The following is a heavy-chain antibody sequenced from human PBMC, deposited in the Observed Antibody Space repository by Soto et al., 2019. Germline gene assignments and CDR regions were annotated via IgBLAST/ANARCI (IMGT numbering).Heavy chain of an antibody. CDR3: TTFIVVVPAATEFDY. V-gene: IGHV3-15*07. CDR2: IKSKTDGGTT. CDR1: GFTFSNAW. J-gene: IGHJ4*02. D-gene: IGHD2-2*01. Sequence: EVQLVESGGGLVKPGGSLRLSCAASGFTFSNAWMNWVRQAPGKGLEWVGRIKSKTDGGTTDYAAPMKGRFTISRDDSKNTLYLQMNSLKTEDTAVYYCTTFIVVVPAATEFDYWGQGTLVTVSS.